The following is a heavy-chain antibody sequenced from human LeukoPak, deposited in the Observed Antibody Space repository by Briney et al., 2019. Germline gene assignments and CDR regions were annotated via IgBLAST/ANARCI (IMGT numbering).Heavy chain of an antibody. CDR1: GGSISSYY. D-gene: IGHD6-6*01. J-gene: IGHJ4*02. Sequence: PSETLSLTCTVSGGSISSYYWSWIRQPPGKGLEWIGDIYDSGRTNYNPSLKSRVTISVNTSKNQFSLKLSSVTAADTAVYYCARVEYSSSCDYWGQGTLVTVSS. CDR3: ARVEYSSSCDY. V-gene: IGHV4-59*12. CDR2: IYDSGRT.